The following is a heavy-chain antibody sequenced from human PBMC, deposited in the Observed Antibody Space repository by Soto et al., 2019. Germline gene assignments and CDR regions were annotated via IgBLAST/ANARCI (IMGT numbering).Heavy chain of an antibody. CDR3: ARDKITGLFDY. J-gene: IGHJ4*02. Sequence: QVQLQQWGAGLLKPSETLSLTCAVYGGSFSGYYWTWIRQPPGTGLEWIGEINHSGSTNYNPSLKSRVTISVDPSKNQFSLKLTSVTAADTAVYDCARDKITGLFDYWGQGTLVTVSS. CDR1: GGSFSGYY. D-gene: IGHD2-8*02. CDR2: INHSGST. V-gene: IGHV4-34*01.